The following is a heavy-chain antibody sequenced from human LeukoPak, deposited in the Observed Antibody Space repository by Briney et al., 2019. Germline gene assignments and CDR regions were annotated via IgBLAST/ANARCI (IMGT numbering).Heavy chain of an antibody. D-gene: IGHD2-2*01. V-gene: IGHV4-34*01. CDR2: INHSGST. CDR1: GGSFSGYY. Sequence: SETLSLTCAVYGGSFSGYYWSWIRQPPGKGLEWLGEINHSGSTNYNPSRKSRVTISEDTSKNQFSLKLSSVTAADTAVYYCARGMRYCSSTSCYLRRDDAFDIWGQGTMVTVSS. J-gene: IGHJ3*02. CDR3: ARGMRYCSSTSCYLRRDDAFDI.